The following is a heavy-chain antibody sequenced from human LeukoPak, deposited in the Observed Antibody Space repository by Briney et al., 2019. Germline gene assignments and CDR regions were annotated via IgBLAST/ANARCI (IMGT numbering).Heavy chain of an antibody. Sequence: SETLSLTCAVYGGSFSGYYWSWIRQPPGKGLEWIGEMNHSGSTNYNPPLKSRVTISVDTSKNQFSLRLSSVTAADTAVYYCARLTKNDSGTYRFGKKKRGYMDVWGKGTTVTISS. V-gene: IGHV4-34*01. CDR2: MNHSGST. CDR3: ARLTKNDSGTYRFGKKKRGYMDV. D-gene: IGHD3-10*01. CDR1: GGSFSGYY. J-gene: IGHJ6*03.